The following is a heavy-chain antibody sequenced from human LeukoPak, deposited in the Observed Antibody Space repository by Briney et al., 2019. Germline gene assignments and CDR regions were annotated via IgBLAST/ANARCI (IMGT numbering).Heavy chain of an antibody. V-gene: IGHV4-4*09. Sequence: SETLSLTCTTSGVSISRFYWSWVRQPPGKGLEWIANIYNGVPTFFNPSLKSRATISVDTSKRQFPLQLASVTAADTAVYYCVQTTGWPGLDYWGEGILVTVSS. CDR3: VQTTGWPGLDY. CDR1: GVSISRFY. J-gene: IGHJ4*02. CDR2: IYNGVPT. D-gene: IGHD6-19*01.